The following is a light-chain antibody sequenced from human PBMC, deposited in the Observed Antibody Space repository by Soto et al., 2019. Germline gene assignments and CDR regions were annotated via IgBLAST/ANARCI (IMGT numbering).Light chain of an antibody. J-gene: IGKJ5*01. Sequence: EIVMTQSPVTLSMSPGERATLSCRAGESVSSNLAWYQQKPGQAPRLLIYGASTRATGIPARFTGSGSGTEFTLTISSLQSGDFAVYYCQQYNNWPPITFGQGTRLEIK. V-gene: IGKV3-15*01. CDR3: QQYNNWPPIT. CDR1: ESVSSN. CDR2: GAS.